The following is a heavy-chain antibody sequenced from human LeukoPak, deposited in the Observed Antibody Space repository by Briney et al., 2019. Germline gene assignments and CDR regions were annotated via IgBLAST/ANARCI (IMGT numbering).Heavy chain of an antibody. D-gene: IGHD6-13*01. CDR2: ISGDGGST. V-gene: IGHV3-43*02. Sequence: GGSLRLFCAASGYTFDDYAMHWVRQARGKGLEWLSLISGDGGSTYYADSVEGRFTIYRDNSKNSLYLQMNSLRTEDTALYYCAKDKGYSSSPYGMDVWGQGTTVTVSS. J-gene: IGHJ6*02. CDR3: AKDKGYSSSPYGMDV. CDR1: GYTFDDYA.